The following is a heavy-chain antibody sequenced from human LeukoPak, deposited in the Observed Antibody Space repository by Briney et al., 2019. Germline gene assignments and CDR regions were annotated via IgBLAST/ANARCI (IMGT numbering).Heavy chain of an antibody. CDR3: AKDLDDIPSYYFDY. J-gene: IGHJ4*02. D-gene: IGHD3-9*01. CDR1: GFTFSSYG. CDR2: ISGSGGST. V-gene: IGHV3-23*01. Sequence: PGGSLRLSCAASGFTFSSYGMSWVRQAPGKGLEWVSAISGSGGSTYCADSVKGQFTISRDNSKNTLYLQMNSLRAEDTAVYYCAKDLDDIPSYYFDYWGQGTLVTVSS.